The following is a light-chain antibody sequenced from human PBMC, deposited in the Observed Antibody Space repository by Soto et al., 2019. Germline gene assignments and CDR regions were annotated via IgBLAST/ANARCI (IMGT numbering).Light chain of an antibody. CDR3: QQYHNWPPQYT. CDR2: GAS. CDR1: QTISSN. V-gene: IGKV3-15*01. J-gene: IGKJ2*01. Sequence: EIVMTQSPATLSVSPGERATLSCRASQTISSNLAWYQQRPGQAPRLLIHGASTRATGVPARFSGSGSGTEFTLTISSLQSEDCAAYYCQQYHNWPPQYTFGQGTKLQIK.